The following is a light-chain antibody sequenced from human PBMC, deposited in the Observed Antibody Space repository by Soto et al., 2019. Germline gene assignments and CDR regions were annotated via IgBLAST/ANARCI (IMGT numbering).Light chain of an antibody. V-gene: IGLV1-51*01. J-gene: IGLJ2*01. CDR2: DNN. CDR3: GTWDSSLSDVL. Sequence: QSVLTQPPSVSAAPGQKVTISCSGSSSNIGHNYVSWYQQLPGTAPKLLIYDNNKRPSGIPDRFSGSKSGTSATLGITGLQTGDEADYYCGTWDSSLSDVLFGGGTKVTVL. CDR1: SSNIGHNY.